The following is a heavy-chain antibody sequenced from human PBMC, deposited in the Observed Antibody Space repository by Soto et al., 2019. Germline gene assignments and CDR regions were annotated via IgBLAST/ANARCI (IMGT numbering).Heavy chain of an antibody. J-gene: IGHJ3*02. CDR3: ATAYVYDFENSNYYRDAFDI. D-gene: IGHD3-22*01. V-gene: IGHV5-51*01. CDR1: GYSFSFYW. CDR2: MYPDDSDI. Sequence: GESLKISCKASGYSFSFYWIGWVRQMPGKGLEWMAIMYPDDSDIRYSPSFEAHVTISADKSTSTAFLQWSSLKASGTAMYYCATAYVYDFENSNYYRDAFDIWGQGTLVTVS.